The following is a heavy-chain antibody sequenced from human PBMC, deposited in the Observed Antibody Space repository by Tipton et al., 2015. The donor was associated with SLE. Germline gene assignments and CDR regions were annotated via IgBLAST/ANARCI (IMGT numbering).Heavy chain of an antibody. D-gene: IGHD1-26*01. CDR1: GYTFTSHW. Sequence: QLVQSGAEVKKPGESLKISCEGSGYTFTSHWIAWVRQMPGKGLEWMGIIHPSDSETRYSPSFQGQVTMSADRSISTAYLQWSSLKASDSAMYYCASVELRSWAFDYWGQGTLVTVSS. CDR3: ASVELRSWAFDY. V-gene: IGHV5-51*03. J-gene: IGHJ4*02. CDR2: IHPSDSET.